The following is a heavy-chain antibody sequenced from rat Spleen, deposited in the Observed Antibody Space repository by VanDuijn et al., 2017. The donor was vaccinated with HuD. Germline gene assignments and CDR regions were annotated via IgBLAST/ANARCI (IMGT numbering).Heavy chain of an antibody. V-gene: IGHV2-15*01. CDR1: GFSLTDFS. Sequence: QVHLKESGPGLVQPSQTLSLTCTVSGFSLTDFSVNWVRQPPGKGLEWIGAMWSGGTTDYNSALKSRLRISRDTSKSQVLLKMDSLQTEDTGTYYCTRDRRGYNYDYWGQGVMVTVSS. CDR2: MWSGGTT. J-gene: IGHJ2*01. D-gene: IGHD1-4*01. CDR3: TRDRRGYNYDY.